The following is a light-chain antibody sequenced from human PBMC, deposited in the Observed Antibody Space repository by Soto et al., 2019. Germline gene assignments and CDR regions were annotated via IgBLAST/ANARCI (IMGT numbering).Light chain of an antibody. J-gene: IGKJ1*01. CDR3: QQYGSSPWT. V-gene: IGKV3-20*01. CDR1: QSVSSSY. CDR2: GAS. Sequence: EIVLMQSPGTLSLSAGERATLSCRASQSVSSSYLAWYQQKPGQAPRLLIYGASSRATGIPDRFSGSGSGTDFTLTISRLEPEDFAVYYCQQYGSSPWTFGQGTKVDIK.